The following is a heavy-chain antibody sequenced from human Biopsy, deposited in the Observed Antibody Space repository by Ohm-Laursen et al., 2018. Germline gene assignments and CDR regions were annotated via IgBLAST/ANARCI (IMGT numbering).Heavy chain of an antibody. Sequence: GTLSLTWTVSGDSIRNYYWSWIRQAAGKGLEWIGRIYPGGGTIYNPSLKSRVTMSVDTSKNHFSLNLNSVTAADTAVYYCAGIVLGPTNDAFDIWGQGTMVTVSS. J-gene: IGHJ3*02. D-gene: IGHD1-26*01. V-gene: IGHV4-4*07. CDR3: AGIVLGPTNDAFDI. CDR1: GDSIRNYY. CDR2: IYPGGGT.